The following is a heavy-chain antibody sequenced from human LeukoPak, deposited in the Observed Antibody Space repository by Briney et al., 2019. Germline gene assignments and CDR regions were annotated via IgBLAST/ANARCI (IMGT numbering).Heavy chain of an antibody. J-gene: IGHJ3*02. CDR2: IYSGGST. V-gene: IGHV3-66*01. Sequence: GGSLRLSCAASGFTVSSNFMSWVRQAPGKGLEWVSVIYSGGSTYYADSVKGRFTISRENAKNSLYLQMNSLRAGDTAVYYCARGYYDSSGYPAMGAFDIWGQGTMVTVSS. D-gene: IGHD3-22*01. CDR3: ARGYYDSSGYPAMGAFDI. CDR1: GFTVSSNF.